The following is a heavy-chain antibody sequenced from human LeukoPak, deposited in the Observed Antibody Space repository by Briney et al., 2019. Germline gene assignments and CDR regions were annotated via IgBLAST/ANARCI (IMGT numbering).Heavy chain of an antibody. J-gene: IGHJ6*02. CDR1: GYTFTSYG. D-gene: IGHD2-2*01. V-gene: IGHV1-18*01. CDR3: ASSKRYYYYGMDV. Sequence: ASVKVSCKASGYTFTSYGISWVRQAPGQGLEWMGWISAYNGNTNYAQKFQGRVTITADKSTSTAYMELSSLRSEDTAVYYCASSKRYYYYGMDVWGQGTTVTVSS. CDR2: ISAYNGNT.